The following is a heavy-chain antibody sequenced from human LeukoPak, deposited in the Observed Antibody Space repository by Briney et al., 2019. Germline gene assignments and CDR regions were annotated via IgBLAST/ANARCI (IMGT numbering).Heavy chain of an antibody. V-gene: IGHV4-34*01. CDR1: GGSFSGYY. Sequence: PSETLSLTCAVYGGSFSGYYWSWIRQPPGKGLGWIGEINHSGSTNYNPSLKSRVTISVDTSKNQFSLKLSSVTAADTAVYYCARDRADTAMPDYFDYWGQGTLVTVSS. CDR2: INHSGST. D-gene: IGHD5-18*01. J-gene: IGHJ4*02. CDR3: ARDRADTAMPDYFDY.